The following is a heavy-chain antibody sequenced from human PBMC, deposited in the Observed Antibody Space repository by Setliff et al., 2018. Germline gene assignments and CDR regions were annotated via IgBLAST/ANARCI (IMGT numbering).Heavy chain of an antibody. J-gene: IGHJ5*02. CDR3: VPGRGS. V-gene: IGHV3-30*03. Sequence: PGGSLRLSCATSGFTVSTFSMHWVRQAPVKGLEWVATISDDGTNEFYADSVKGRFTVFRDNSKNTLYLHMNNLRAEDTAVFYCVPGRGSWGQGALVTVSS. D-gene: IGHD6-25*01. CDR1: GFTVSTFS. CDR2: ISDDGTNE.